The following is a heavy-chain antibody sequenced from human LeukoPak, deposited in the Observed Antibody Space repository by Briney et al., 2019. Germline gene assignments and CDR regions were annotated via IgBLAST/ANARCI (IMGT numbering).Heavy chain of an antibody. CDR3: ARAGRGYYFDY. V-gene: IGHV4-59*01. CDR2: IYYSGST. Sequence: SETLSLTCTVSGGSISSYYWSWIRQPPGKGLEWIGYIYYSGSTNYNPSLKSRVTISVDTSKNQFSLKLSSVTAADTAVYYCARAGRGYYFDYWGRGTLVTVSS. CDR1: GGSISSYY. J-gene: IGHJ4*02. D-gene: IGHD3-10*01.